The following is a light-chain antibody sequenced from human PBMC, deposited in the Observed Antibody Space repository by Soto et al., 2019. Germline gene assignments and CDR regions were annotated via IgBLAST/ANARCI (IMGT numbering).Light chain of an antibody. V-gene: IGKV3-20*01. CDR1: QSIGSGY. CDR3: QQYCSSTFT. CDR2: GAS. J-gene: IGKJ2*01. Sequence: EIVLTQSPGTLSLSPGERATLSCRASQSIGSGYVAWYQQSPGQTPRLLLYGASSRATGIPDRFSGSGSGRDFSLPIIRLEPEDFVVYYCQQYCSSTFTFGQGTRLDIK.